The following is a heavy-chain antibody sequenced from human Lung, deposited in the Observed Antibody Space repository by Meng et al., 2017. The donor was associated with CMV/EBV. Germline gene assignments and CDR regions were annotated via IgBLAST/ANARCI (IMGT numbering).Heavy chain of an antibody. CDR3: TREPYYYASSGYYYGFDP. CDR2: IRSKAYGETT. D-gene: IGHD3-22*01. V-gene: IGHV3-49*04. Sequence: GGSXRLXCTASGFTFGDYAMSWVRQAPGKGLEWVGFIRSKAYGETTEYAASVKGRFTISRDDSKSIAYLQMNRLKTEDTAVYYCTREPYYYASSGYYYGFDPWXQGTLVTVSS. CDR1: GFTFGDYA. J-gene: IGHJ5*02.